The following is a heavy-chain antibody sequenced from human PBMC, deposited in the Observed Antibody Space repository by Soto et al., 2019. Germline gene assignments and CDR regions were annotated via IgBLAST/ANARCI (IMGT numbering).Heavy chain of an antibody. Sequence: ASVKVSCKASGYTFTSYAMHWVRQAPGQRLEWMGWINAGNGNTKYSQKFQGRVTITRDTSASTAYMELSSLRSEDTAVYYCARENYYDSSGYYYYYYYGMDVWGQGTTVTVSS. D-gene: IGHD3-22*01. CDR2: INAGNGNT. CDR3: ARENYYDSSGYYYYYYYGMDV. V-gene: IGHV1-3*01. CDR1: GYTFTSYA. J-gene: IGHJ6*02.